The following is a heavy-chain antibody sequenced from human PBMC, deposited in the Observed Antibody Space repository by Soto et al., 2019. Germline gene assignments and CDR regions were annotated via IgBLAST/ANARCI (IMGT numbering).Heavy chain of an antibody. V-gene: IGHV3-23*01. CDR1: GFTFSNYA. D-gene: IGHD3-22*01. CDR2: ISGSGGNT. Sequence: EVQLLESGGGLVQPGESLRLSCAASGFTFSNYALSWVRQAPGKGLEWVSGISGSGGNTYYADSVKGRFTISRDNSKNTLYLQMNSLRAEDTAVYYCAKRNYYDSRGYFYPYYFDYWGQGTLVTVSS. J-gene: IGHJ4*02. CDR3: AKRNYYDSRGYFYPYYFDY.